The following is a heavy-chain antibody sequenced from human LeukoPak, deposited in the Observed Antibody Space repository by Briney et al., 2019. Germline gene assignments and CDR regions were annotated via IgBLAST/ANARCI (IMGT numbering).Heavy chain of an antibody. CDR2: INHSGST. Sequence: SETLSLTCAVYGGSFSGYYWSWIRQPPGKGLEWIGEINHSGSTNYNPSLKSRVTISVDTSKNQFSLKLSSVTAADTAVYYCARVTIVGATNDWGQGTLVTVSS. CDR1: GGSFSGYY. CDR3: ARVTIVGATND. D-gene: IGHD1-26*01. J-gene: IGHJ4*02. V-gene: IGHV4-34*01.